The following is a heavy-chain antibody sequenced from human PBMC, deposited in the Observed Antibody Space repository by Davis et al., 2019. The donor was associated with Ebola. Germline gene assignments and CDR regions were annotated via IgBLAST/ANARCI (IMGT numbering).Heavy chain of an antibody. J-gene: IGHJ4*02. CDR2: FHPGTSDI. D-gene: IGHD5-18*01. V-gene: IGHV5-51*01. CDR1: GYSFNTHW. CDR3: TSQGHRGSYLIHDY. Sequence: GESLKISCKASGYSFNTHWIGWVRQMPGKGLEWMTHFHPGTSDIRYSPSFQGQVTISVDKSISTAYLQWSSLKASDTAMYYCTSQGHRGSYLIHDYWGQETQVIVSS.